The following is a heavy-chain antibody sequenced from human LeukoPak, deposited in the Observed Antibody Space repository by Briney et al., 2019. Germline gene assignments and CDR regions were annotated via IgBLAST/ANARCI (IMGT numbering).Heavy chain of an antibody. D-gene: IGHD3-3*01. V-gene: IGHV1-18*04. CDR3: ARTPYYDFWSGYYDDY. Sequence: ASVKVSCKASGYTFTGYYMHWVRQAPGQGLEWMGWISAYNGNTNYAQKLQGRVTMTTDTSTSTAYMELRSLRSDDTAVYYCARTPYYDFWSGYYDDYWGQGTLVTVSS. CDR1: GYTFTGYY. CDR2: ISAYNGNT. J-gene: IGHJ4*02.